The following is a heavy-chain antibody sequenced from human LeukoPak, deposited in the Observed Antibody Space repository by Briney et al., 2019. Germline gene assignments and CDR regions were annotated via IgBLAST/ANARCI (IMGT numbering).Heavy chain of an antibody. CDR3: ARDLDYGGNRPHFDY. Sequence: GGSLRLSCAASGFTFSSYNMNWVRQAPGKGLEWVSSISSSSSYIYYADSVKGRFTISRDNAKNSLYLQVNSLRAVGTAVYYCARDLDYGGNRPHFDYWGQGTLVTVSS. CDR2: ISSSSSYI. CDR1: GFTFSSYN. V-gene: IGHV3-21*01. D-gene: IGHD4-23*01. J-gene: IGHJ4*02.